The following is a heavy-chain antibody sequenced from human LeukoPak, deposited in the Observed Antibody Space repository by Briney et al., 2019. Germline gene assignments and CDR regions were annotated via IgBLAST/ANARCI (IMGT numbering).Heavy chain of an antibody. J-gene: IGHJ4*02. CDR1: GFTFSSYG. V-gene: IGHV3-33*06. Sequence: GGSLRLSCAASGFTFSSYGMHWVRQAPGKGLEWVAVTWYDGSNKYYADSVKGRFTISRDNSKNTLYLQMNSLRAEDTAVYYCAKDDGGSSYFDYWGQGTLVTVSS. CDR3: AKDDGGSSYFDY. CDR2: TWYDGSNK. D-gene: IGHD1-26*01.